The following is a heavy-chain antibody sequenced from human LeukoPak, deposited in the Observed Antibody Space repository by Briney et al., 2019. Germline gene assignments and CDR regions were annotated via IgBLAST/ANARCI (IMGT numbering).Heavy chain of an antibody. J-gene: IGHJ4*02. D-gene: IGHD3-9*01. Sequence: GSLRLSCAASGFTFSSYAMTWVRQAPGQGLEWVSAISGSGGTTYYADSVRGRFTISRDNSKNRLNLQMNSLRAEDTAVYYCAKGLINDWSALEYWGQGTLVTVSS. V-gene: IGHV3-23*01. CDR2: ISGSGGTT. CDR3: AKGLINDWSALEY. CDR1: GFTFSSYA.